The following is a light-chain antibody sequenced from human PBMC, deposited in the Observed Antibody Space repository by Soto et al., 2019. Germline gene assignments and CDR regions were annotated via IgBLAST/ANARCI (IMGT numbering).Light chain of an antibody. Sequence: PGERATLSCRASQSVSSYLAWYQQKPGQAPRLLIYGASSRATGIPDRFSGSGSGTDFTLTISRLEPEDFAVYYCQQYGSSPPVTFGGGTKVDI. V-gene: IGKV3-20*01. CDR1: QSVSSY. CDR3: QQYGSSPPVT. CDR2: GAS. J-gene: IGKJ4*01.